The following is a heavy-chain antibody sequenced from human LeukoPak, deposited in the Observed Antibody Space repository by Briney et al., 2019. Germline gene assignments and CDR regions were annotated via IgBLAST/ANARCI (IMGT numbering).Heavy chain of an antibody. CDR2: IWYDGSNK. J-gene: IGHJ4*02. Sequence: PGGSLRLSCAASGFTFSSYGMHWVRQAPGKGLEWVAVIWYDGSNKYYADSVKGRFTISRDNSKKTVYLQMNSLRAEDTAVYYCAKDGMYFYDSSGYHHLDYWGQGTLVTVSS. D-gene: IGHD3-22*01. CDR3: AKDGMYFYDSSGYHHLDY. CDR1: GFTFSSYG. V-gene: IGHV3-30*02.